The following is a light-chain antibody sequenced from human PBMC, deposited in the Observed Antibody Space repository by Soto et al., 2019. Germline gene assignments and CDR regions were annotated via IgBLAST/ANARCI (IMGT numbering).Light chain of an antibody. CDR2: DVS. Sequence: DIQMTQSPPSLSVSVGYRVTITCRASQDISNYLHWFQPKPGKAPQLLIFDVSNLQTGVPSRFSGGGSGTDFALTISSLEPEDIATYYCQQYDSLPLTFGQGTQLEIK. CDR1: QDISNY. CDR3: QQYDSLPLT. V-gene: IGKV1-33*01. J-gene: IGKJ5*01.